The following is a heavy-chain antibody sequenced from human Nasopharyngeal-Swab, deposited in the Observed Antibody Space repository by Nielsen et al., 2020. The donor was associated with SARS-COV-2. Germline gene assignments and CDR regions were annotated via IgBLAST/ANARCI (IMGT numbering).Heavy chain of an antibody. D-gene: IGHD2-2*01. CDR3: ARGKAGYCSSTSCYLYFDY. J-gene: IGHJ4*02. Sequence: GGSLRLSCAASGFTFSSYWLHWVRQAPGKGLEWVSSISSSSSYIYYADSVKGRFTISRDNAKNSLYLQMNSLRAEDTAVYYCARGKAGYCSSTSCYLYFDYWGQGTLVTVSS. CDR2: ISSSSSYI. CDR1: GFTFSSYW. V-gene: IGHV3-21*01.